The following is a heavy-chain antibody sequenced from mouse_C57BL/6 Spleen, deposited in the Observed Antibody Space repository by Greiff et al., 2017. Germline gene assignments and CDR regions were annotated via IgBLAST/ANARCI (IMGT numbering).Heavy chain of an antibody. V-gene: IGHV1-69*01. CDR1: GYTFTSYW. CDR3: ANLGAFAY. Sequence: VQLQQPGAELVMPGASVKLSCKASGYTFTSYWMHWVKQRPGQGLEWIGEIDPSDSYTNYNQKFKGKSTLTVDKSSSTAYMQLSSLTSEDSAVYYCANLGAFAYWGQGTLVTVSA. D-gene: IGHD3-1*01. CDR2: IDPSDSYT. J-gene: IGHJ3*01.